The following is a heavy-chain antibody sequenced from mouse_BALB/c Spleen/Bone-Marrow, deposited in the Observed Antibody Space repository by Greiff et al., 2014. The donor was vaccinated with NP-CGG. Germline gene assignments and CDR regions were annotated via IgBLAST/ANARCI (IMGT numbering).Heavy chain of an antibody. CDR3: ARDRGWLLRFAY. J-gene: IGHJ3*01. CDR2: INSNGGST. V-gene: IGHV5-6-3*01. D-gene: IGHD2-3*01. CDR1: GFTFSSYG. Sequence: EVQLVESGGGLVQPGGSQKLSCAASGFTFSSYGMSWVRQTPDKRLELVATINSNGGSTYYPDSVKGRFTISRDNAKNTLYLQMSSLKSEDTAMYYCARDRGWLLRFAYWGQGTLVTVSA.